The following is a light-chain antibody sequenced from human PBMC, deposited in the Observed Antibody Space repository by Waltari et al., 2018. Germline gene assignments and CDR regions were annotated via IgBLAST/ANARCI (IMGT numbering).Light chain of an antibody. CDR2: DVS. V-gene: IGLV2-14*03. CDR1: SSDVGGYKY. J-gene: IGLJ1*01. Sequence: QSALTQPASVSGSPGQSITIPCTGTSSDVGGYKYVSWYQQHPGMAPKLMIFDVSNRPSGVSNRFSGSKSGNTASLTISGLQAEDEADYYCSSYTSSSTSYVFGTGTKVTVL. CDR3: SSYTSSSTSYV.